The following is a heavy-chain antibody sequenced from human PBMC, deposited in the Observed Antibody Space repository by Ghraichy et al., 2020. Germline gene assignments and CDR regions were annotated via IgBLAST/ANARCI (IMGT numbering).Heavy chain of an antibody. J-gene: IGHJ4*02. D-gene: IGHD6-13*01. V-gene: IGHV1-69*13. CDR2: IIPIFGTA. Sequence: SVKVSCKASGGTFSSYAISWVRQAPGQGLEWMGGIIPIFGTANYAQKFQGRVTITADESTSTAYMELSSLRSEDTAVYYCARDIAAAGGGFDYWGQGTLVTVSS. CDR3: ARDIAAAGGGFDY. CDR1: GGTFSSYA.